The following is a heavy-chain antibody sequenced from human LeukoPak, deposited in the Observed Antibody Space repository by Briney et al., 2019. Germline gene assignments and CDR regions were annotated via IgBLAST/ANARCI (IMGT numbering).Heavy chain of an antibody. Sequence: SQTLSLTCAISGDSIFTNNVAWDWVRQSPWRGLEWLGRTYYRSKWSFDYAVSVKSRITINPATSKNQFSLQMTSLTPEDTAVYYCARGKYTSFDNWGQGTLVTVSS. D-gene: IGHD6-6*01. CDR3: ARGKYTSFDN. V-gene: IGHV6-1*01. CDR2: TYYRSKWSF. CDR1: GDSIFTNNVA. J-gene: IGHJ4*02.